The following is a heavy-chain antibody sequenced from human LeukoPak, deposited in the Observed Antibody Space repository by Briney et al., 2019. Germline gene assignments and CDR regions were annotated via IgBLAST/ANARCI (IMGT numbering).Heavy chain of an antibody. D-gene: IGHD6-13*01. Sequence: ASVKVSCKASGYTFTGCYMHWVRQAPGQGLEWMGWINPNSGGTNYAQKFQGRVTMTRDTSISTAYMELSRLRSDDTAVYYCARGTYSSSWYRLTAMLGDAFDIWGQGTMVTVSS. CDR1: GYTFTGCY. V-gene: IGHV1-2*02. J-gene: IGHJ3*02. CDR2: INPNSGGT. CDR3: ARGTYSSSWYRLTAMLGDAFDI.